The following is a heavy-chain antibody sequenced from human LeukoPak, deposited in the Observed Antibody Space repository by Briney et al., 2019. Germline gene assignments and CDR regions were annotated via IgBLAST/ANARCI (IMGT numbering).Heavy chain of an antibody. CDR2: IYYSGSGST. CDR1: GGSISPYY. V-gene: IGHV4-59*08. Sequence: SETLSLTCTVSGGSISPYYWSWIRQPPGKGLEWIGYIYYSGSGSTNNNPSLKSRVTISVDTSKNQFSLNLSSVTAADTAVYYCARHAVYAGSGWSFDYWGQGTLITVSS. D-gene: IGHD6-19*01. J-gene: IGHJ4*02. CDR3: ARHAVYAGSGWSFDY.